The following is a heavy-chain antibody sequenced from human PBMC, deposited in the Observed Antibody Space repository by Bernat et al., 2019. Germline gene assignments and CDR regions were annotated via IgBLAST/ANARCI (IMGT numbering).Heavy chain of an antibody. J-gene: IGHJ1*01. CDR2: IRYDGSNK. Sequence: QVQLVESGGGVVQPGGSLSLSCAASGFTFSSYGMHWVRQAPGKGLEWVAFIRYDGSNKYYADSVKGRFTISRDNSKNTLYLQMNSLRAEDTAVYYCAKDPRVTTSLGYFQHWGQGTLVTVSS. V-gene: IGHV3-30*02. CDR1: GFTFSSYG. D-gene: IGHD4-17*01. CDR3: AKDPRVTTSLGYFQH.